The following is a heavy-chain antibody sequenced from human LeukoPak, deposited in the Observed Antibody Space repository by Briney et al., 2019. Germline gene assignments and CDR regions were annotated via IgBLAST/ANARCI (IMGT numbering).Heavy chain of an antibody. V-gene: IGHV4-59*01. CDR2: IHYSGST. Sequence: SETLSLTCTVSGGSISSCYWSWIRQPPGKELEWIGYIHYSGSTNYNPSLKSRVTMSVDTSKNQFSLKLTSVTAADTAVYYCARGGSSSSWPFYYWGQGTLVTVSS. D-gene: IGHD6-13*01. CDR1: GGSISSCY. J-gene: IGHJ4*02. CDR3: ARGGSSSSWPFYY.